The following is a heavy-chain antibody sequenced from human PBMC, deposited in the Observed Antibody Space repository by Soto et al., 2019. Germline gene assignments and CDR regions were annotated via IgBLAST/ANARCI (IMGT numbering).Heavy chain of an antibody. V-gene: IGHV2-5*02. D-gene: IGHD6-13*01. CDR2: IYWDDDK. CDR3: TQRTGMGGNSWLPGY. J-gene: IGHJ4*02. CDR1: GFSLSTSGVG. Sequence: QITLKESGPTLVKPTQTLTLTCTFSGFSLSTSGVGVGWIRQPPGKALEWLALIYWDDDKRYSPSLKSRLTTTXXXSXXHVVLTMTNMDPMDTATYYCTQRTGMGGNSWLPGYGGQGTLVTVSS.